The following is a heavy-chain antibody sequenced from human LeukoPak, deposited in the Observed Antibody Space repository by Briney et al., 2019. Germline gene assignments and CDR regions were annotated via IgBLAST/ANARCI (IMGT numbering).Heavy chain of an antibody. D-gene: IGHD3-10*02. V-gene: IGHV1-8*01. CDR1: GYTFTSYD. Sequence: ASVKVSCKASGYTFTSYDINWVRQATGQGLEWMGWMNPNSGNTGYAQKFQGRVTMTRNTSISTAYMELSSLRSEDTAVYYCARGVRGVIIYYYGMDVWGQGTTVTVSS. CDR2: MNPNSGNT. CDR3: ARGVRGVIIYYYGMDV. J-gene: IGHJ6*02.